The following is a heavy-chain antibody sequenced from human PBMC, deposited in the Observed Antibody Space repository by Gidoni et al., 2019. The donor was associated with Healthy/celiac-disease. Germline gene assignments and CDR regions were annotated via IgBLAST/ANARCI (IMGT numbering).Heavy chain of an antibody. V-gene: IGHV3-7*01. J-gene: IGHJ4*01. D-gene: IGHD1-7*01. Sequence: EVQLVEAGGGLVQPGGSLRRSCAASGFTFSSYWMSWVRQAPGKGLEWVANIKQDGSEKYYVDSVKGRFTISRDNAKNSLYLQMNSLRAEDTAVYYCARETLLELFALQYYFDYWGQEPWSPSPQ. CDR2: IKQDGSEK. CDR3: ARETLLELFALQYYFDY. CDR1: GFTFSSYW.